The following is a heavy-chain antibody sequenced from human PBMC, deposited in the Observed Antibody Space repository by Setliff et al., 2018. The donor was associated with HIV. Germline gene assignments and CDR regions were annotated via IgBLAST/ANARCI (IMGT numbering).Heavy chain of an antibody. CDR2: IYGGGST. V-gene: IGHV4-4*09. Sequence: ETLSLTCAVSGDSIGTYSWHWIRQPPGKGLEWIGYIYGGGSTGYNPSLTSRVTMSADTPNNRFALKLSSVTAADTAVYYCARRAVQDGSVTSSNWFESWGQGTPVTVSS. J-gene: IGHJ5*01. CDR3: ARRAVQDGSVTSSNWFES. D-gene: IGHD2-2*01. CDR1: GDSIGTYS.